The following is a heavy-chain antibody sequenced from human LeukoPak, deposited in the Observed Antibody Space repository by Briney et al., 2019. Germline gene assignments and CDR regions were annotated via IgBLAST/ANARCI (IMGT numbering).Heavy chain of an antibody. CDR1: GFTFSSYA. J-gene: IGHJ4*02. V-gene: IGHV3-23*01. CDR2: ISDGGGAT. CDR3: AIFSEGFDY. Sequence: GGSLRLSCVASGFTFSSYAMSWVRQPPGKGLEWVSAISDGGGATYHADSVKGRFTISRDNSKNTLYLQMNSLRAEDTAVYYCAIFSEGFDYWGQGTLVTVSS.